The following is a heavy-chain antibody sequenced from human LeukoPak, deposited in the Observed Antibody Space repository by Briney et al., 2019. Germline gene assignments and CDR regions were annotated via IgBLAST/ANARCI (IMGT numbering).Heavy chain of an antibody. CDR2: MNPNSGNT. CDR3: ARGTDWNSPVGMDV. CDR1: GYTFTSYD. D-gene: IGHD1-7*01. V-gene: IGHV1-8*01. Sequence: GASVKVSCKASGYTFTSYDINWVRQATGQGLEWMGWMNPNSGNTGYAQKFQGGVTMTRNTSISTAYMELSSLRSEDTAVYYCARGTDWNSPVGMDVWGQGTTVTVSS. J-gene: IGHJ6*02.